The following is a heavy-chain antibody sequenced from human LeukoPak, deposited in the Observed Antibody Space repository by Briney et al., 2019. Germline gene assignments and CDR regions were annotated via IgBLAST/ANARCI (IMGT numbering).Heavy chain of an antibody. V-gene: IGHV3-23*01. CDR3: AKDLMTRTGLDY. CDR1: GFTFSSYW. Sequence: GGSLRLSCEASGFTFSSYWMHWVRQAPGKGLEWVSAISGSGGSTYYADSVKGRFTISRDNSKNTLYLQMNSLRAEDTAVYYCAKDLMTRTGLDYWGQGTLVTVSS. J-gene: IGHJ4*02. CDR2: ISGSGGST.